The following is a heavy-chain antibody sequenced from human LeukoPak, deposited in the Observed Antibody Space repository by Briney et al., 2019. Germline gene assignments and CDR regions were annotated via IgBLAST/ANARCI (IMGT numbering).Heavy chain of an antibody. J-gene: IGHJ4*02. D-gene: IGHD6-19*01. CDR1: GGSISPYH. V-gene: IGHV4-59*08. Sequence: SETLSLTCTVSGGSISPYHWGWIRQPPGKGLEWTGYIYYSGSTNYNPSLKSRVTISVDTPKNQFSLKLSSVTAADTAIYYCARAVSGRFDYWGQGTLVTVSS. CDR3: ARAVSGRFDY. CDR2: IYYSGST.